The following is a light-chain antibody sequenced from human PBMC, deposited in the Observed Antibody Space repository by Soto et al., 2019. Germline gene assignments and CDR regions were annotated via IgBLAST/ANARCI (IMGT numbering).Light chain of an antibody. Sequence: QSALTQPASVSGSPGQSITISCTGTSSDVGGYNYVSWYQQNPGKAPKLMIYDVSNRPSGVSNRFSGSKSVNTASLTISGMQAEDDADYYGSYYTSCSTVVFGGGTKLTVL. CDR3: SYYTSCSTVV. CDR1: SSDVGGYNY. J-gene: IGLJ2*01. CDR2: DVS. V-gene: IGLV2-14*03.